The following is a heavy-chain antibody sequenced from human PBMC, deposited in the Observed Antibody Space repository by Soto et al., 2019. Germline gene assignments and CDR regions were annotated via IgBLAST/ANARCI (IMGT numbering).Heavy chain of an antibody. Sequence: SETLSLTCTVSGGSIISSSYYWDWIRQPPGKGLEWIGSIYYSGSTYYNPSLKSRVTISVDTSKNQFSLKLSSVTAADTAVYYCARVTRVRGVIIYYYYYGMDVWGQGTTVT. V-gene: IGHV4-39*01. D-gene: IGHD3-10*01. CDR1: GGSIISSSYY. CDR2: IYYSGST. J-gene: IGHJ6*02. CDR3: ARVTRVRGVIIYYYYYGMDV.